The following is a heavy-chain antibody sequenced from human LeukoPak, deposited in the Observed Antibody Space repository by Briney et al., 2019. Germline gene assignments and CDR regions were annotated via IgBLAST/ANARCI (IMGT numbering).Heavy chain of an antibody. J-gene: IGHJ4*02. CDR2: IWYDGSNK. CDR3: ARDNDTVTTLDY. D-gene: IGHD4-17*01. V-gene: IGHV3-33*01. Sequence: PGGSLRLSCAASGFDFRKYGIHWVRQAPGKGLEWVAVIWYDGSNKYYADSVKGRFTISRDNSKNTLYLQMNSLRAEDTAVYYCARDNDTVTTLDYWGQGTLVTVSS. CDR1: GFDFRKYG.